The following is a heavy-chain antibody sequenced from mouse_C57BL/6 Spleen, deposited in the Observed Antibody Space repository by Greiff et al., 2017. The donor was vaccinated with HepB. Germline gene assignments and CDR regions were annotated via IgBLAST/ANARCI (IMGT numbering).Heavy chain of an antibody. J-gene: IGHJ2*01. CDR2: INPSNGGT. D-gene: IGHD2-12*01. V-gene: IGHV1-53*01. CDR1: GYTFTSYW. CDR3: ARGELYYSNFDY. Sequence: QVQLQQPGTELVKPGASVKLSCKASGYTFTSYWMHWVKQRPGQGLEWIGNINPSNGGTNYNEKFKSKATLTVDKSSSPAYMQLSRLTSEDSAVYYCARGELYYSNFDYWGQGTTLTVSS.